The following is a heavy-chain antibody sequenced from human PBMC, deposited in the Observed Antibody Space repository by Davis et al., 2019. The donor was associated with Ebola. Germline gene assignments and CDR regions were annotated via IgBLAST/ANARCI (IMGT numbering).Heavy chain of an antibody. V-gene: IGHV4-61*08. Sequence: SETLSLTCTVSGGSISSGGYYWSWVRQYPGKGLEWIGYIYYSGSTNYNPSLKSRVTISVDTSKNQFSLKLSSVTAADTAVYYCARVLGLRGSGFDYWGQGTLVTVSS. J-gene: IGHJ4*02. D-gene: IGHD6-19*01. CDR1: GGSISSGGYY. CDR3: ARVLGLRGSGFDY. CDR2: IYYSGST.